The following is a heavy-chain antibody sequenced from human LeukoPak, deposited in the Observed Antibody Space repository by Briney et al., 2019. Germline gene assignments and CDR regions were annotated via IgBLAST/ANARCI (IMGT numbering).Heavy chain of an antibody. CDR3: AKSYNGYESKPDY. D-gene: IGHD5-12*01. CDR2: INNDGSST. J-gene: IGHJ4*02. Sequence: GGSLRLSCAASGFIFSDHWMHWVRQAPGKGLVWLSRINNDGSSTIYADSVKGRFTSSRDNSKITLYLQMNSLRAEDTAVYYCAKSYNGYESKPDYWGQGTLVTVSS. CDR1: GFIFSDHW. V-gene: IGHV3-74*01.